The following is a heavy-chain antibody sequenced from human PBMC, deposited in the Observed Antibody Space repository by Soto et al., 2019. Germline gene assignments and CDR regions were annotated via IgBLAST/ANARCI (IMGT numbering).Heavy chain of an antibody. V-gene: IGHV3-7*03. CDR2: IVQDGTDR. J-gene: IGHJ6*02. D-gene: IGHD3-3*02. CDR3: ARALADGMDV. Sequence: FSISRYWMAWVRQAPGKGLEWVANIVQDGTDRYYLDSVTGRFTISRDNARNSMYLQMNSLRIEDTAVYYCARALADGMDVWGQGTTVTVSS. CDR1: FSISRYW.